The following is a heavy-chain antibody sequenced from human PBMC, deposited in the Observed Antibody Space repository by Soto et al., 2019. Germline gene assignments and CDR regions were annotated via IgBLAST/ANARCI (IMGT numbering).Heavy chain of an antibody. CDR3: ARAGYCSGGTCFHGNCDY. D-gene: IGHD2-15*01. CDR2: INPNGGST. V-gene: IGHV1-46*01. Sequence: QVQLVQSGAGWKRPGASVKVSCKASGYTFTPYYMHWVRQAPGQGLEWLGIINPNGGSTTYAQKFQGRVTMTRDTSTSTVYLELSSLRSEDTAVYYCARAGYCSGGTCFHGNCDYWGQGTLVTVSA. J-gene: IGHJ4*02. CDR1: GYTFTPYY.